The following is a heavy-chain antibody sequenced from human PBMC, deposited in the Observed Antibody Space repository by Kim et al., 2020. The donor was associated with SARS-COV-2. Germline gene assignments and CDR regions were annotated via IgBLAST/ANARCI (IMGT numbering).Heavy chain of an antibody. Sequence: LKSRVTISVDTSKNQFSLKLSSVTAADTAVYYCARGKGSSSWNYYYYMDVWGKGTTVTVSS. J-gene: IGHJ6*03. D-gene: IGHD6-13*01. CDR3: ARGKGSSSWNYYYYMDV. V-gene: IGHV4-59*09.